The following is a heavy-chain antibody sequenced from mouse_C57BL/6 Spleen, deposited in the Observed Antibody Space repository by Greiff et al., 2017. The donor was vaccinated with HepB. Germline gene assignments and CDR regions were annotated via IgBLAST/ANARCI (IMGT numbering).Heavy chain of an antibody. CDR1: GFNIKDDY. D-gene: IGHD1-1*02. CDR3: TRGSYAYFDY. V-gene: IGHV14-4*01. Sequence: VQLQQSGAELVRPGASVKLSCTASGFNIKDDYMHWVKQRPEQGLEWIGWIDPENGDTEYASKFQGKATITADTSSNTAYLQLSSLTSEDTAVYYCTRGSYAYFDYWGQGTTLTVSS. CDR2: IDPENGDT. J-gene: IGHJ2*01.